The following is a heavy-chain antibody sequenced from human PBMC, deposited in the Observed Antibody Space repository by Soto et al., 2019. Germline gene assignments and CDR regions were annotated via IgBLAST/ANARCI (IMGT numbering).Heavy chain of an antibody. V-gene: IGHV3-48*03. J-gene: IGHJ6*02. D-gene: IGHD3-9*01. CDR1: GFTFSSNE. CDR3: ATAGLTGTV. CDR2: ISVSGSMR. Sequence: PGGSLRLSCAPSGFTFSSNEMNWVRQAPGKGVEWVSYISVSGSMRFYADAVRGRFTISRDNTKKMLYLQMNSLRVEDTALYYCATAGLTGTVRGQGTTVTVSS.